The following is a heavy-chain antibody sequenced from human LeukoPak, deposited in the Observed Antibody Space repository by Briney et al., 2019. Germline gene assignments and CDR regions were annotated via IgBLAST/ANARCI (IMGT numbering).Heavy chain of an antibody. D-gene: IGHD6-19*01. J-gene: IGHJ4*02. V-gene: IGHV4-61*02. Sequence: SETLSLTCTVSGGSISSGSYYWSWIRQPAGKGLEWIGRIYTSGSTNYNPSLKSRVTISVDTSKNQFSLKLSSVTAADTAVYYCARAREEGVIAVAGHFDFWGQGTLVTVSS. CDR2: IYTSGST. CDR1: GGSISSGSYY. CDR3: ARAREEGVIAVAGHFDF.